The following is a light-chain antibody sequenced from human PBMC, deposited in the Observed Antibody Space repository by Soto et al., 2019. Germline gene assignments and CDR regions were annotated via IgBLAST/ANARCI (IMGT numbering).Light chain of an antibody. CDR3: QQYGPSPVYT. J-gene: IGKJ2*01. CDR1: QTVSSSY. V-gene: IGKV3-20*01. Sequence: EIVWTQSPGTLSLSPGESATLSCRASQTVSSSYLAWYQQKPGQAPRLLIYGASTRATGIPGRFSGSASGTDFTLTISRLEPEDFAVYYCQQYGPSPVYTFGQATHLEIK. CDR2: GAS.